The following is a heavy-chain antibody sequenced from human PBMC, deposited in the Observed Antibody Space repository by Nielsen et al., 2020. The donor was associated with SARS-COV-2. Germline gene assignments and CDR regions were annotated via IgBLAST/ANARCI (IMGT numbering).Heavy chain of an antibody. CDR3: ARAQLRFLEWLLHYGMDV. D-gene: IGHD3-3*01. V-gene: IGHV1-18*04. J-gene: IGHJ6*02. Sequence: ASVKVSCKASGYTFTSYYMHWVRQAPGQGLEWMGWISAYNGNTNYAQKLQGRVTMTTDTSTSTAYMELRSLRSDDTAVYYCARAQLRFLEWLLHYGMDVWGQGTTVTVSS. CDR1: GYTFTSYY. CDR2: ISAYNGNT.